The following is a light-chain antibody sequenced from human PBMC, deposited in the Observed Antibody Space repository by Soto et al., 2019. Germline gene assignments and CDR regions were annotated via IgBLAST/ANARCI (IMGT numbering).Light chain of an antibody. CDR1: QSVSSSY. J-gene: IGKJ3*01. Sequence: ESVLTQSPGTLSLSPGERATLSCRASQSVSSSYLAWYQQKPGQAPRLLIYGASSRATGIPDRFSGSGSGTDFPVTISRLEPEDCAVYYCQQYGSSPFTFGPGTKVDIK. CDR2: GAS. V-gene: IGKV3-20*01. CDR3: QQYGSSPFT.